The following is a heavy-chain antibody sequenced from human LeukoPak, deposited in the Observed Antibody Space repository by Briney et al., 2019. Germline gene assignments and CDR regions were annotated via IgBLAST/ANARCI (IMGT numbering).Heavy chain of an antibody. V-gene: IGHV3-15*01. D-gene: IGHD2-2*01. J-gene: IGHJ6*02. CDR1: GFTFSNAW. CDR2: ITDKPDGRTP. Sequence: GGSLRLSRAASGFTFSNAWMSWARQAQGKGLEWVGLITDKPDGRTPDYAAPVKGRFTISRDDSKSMLYLQMNSLKTEDTAVYYCTTDNAPGMDVWGPGNMVTVSS. CDR3: TTDNAPGMDV.